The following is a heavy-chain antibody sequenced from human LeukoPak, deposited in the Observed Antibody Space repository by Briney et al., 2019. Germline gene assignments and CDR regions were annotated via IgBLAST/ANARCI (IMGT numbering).Heavy chain of an antibody. V-gene: IGHV3-15*01. CDR1: GFTFSNAW. J-gene: IGHJ6*02. CDR2: IKSKTDGGTT. CDR3: TTDRRGGRITMVRGVMAGVIYGMDV. Sequence: PGGSLRLSCAASGFTFSNAWMSWVRQAPGKGLEWVGRIKSKTDGGTTDYAAPVKGRFTISRDDSKNTLYLQMNSLKTEDTAVYYCTTDRRGGRITMVRGVMAGVIYGMDVWGQGTTVTVSS. D-gene: IGHD3-10*01.